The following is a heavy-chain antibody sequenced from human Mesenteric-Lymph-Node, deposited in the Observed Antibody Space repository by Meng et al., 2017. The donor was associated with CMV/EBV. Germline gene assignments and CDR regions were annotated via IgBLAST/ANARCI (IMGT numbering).Heavy chain of an antibody. CDR1: SSSSYY. D-gene: IGHD2-15*01. CDR3: ARGRPGYCSGGSCYQPFDY. Sequence: SSSSYYWTWIRQPPGKGLEWIGYIYYSGNTNYNPSLKSRVTMSVDTSKNQFSLKLSSVTAADTAVYYCARGRPGYCSGGSCYQPFDYWGQGTLVTVSS. V-gene: IGHV4-61*01. CDR2: IYYSGNT. J-gene: IGHJ4*02.